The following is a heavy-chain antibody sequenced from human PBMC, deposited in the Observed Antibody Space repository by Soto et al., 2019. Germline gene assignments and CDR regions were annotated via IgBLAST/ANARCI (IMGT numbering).Heavy chain of an antibody. CDR2: IYYSGST. CDR1: GGSISSGGYY. CDR3: ARCGSSLYFDY. D-gene: IGHD6-6*01. J-gene: IGHJ4*02. Sequence: SETLSLTCTVSGGSISSGGYYWSWIRQHPGKGLEWIGYIYYSGSTYYNPSLKSRVTISVDTSKNQFSLKLSSVTAADTAVYYCARCGSSLYFDYWAREPWSPSPQ. V-gene: IGHV4-31*03.